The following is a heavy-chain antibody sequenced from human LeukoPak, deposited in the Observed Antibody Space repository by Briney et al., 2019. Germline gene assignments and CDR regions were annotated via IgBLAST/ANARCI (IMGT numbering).Heavy chain of an antibody. Sequence: KTSETLSLTCTVSGGSISSGGYYWSWIRQHPGKGLEWIGYIYYRGSTYYNPSLKSRVTISVDTSKNQFSLKLSSVTAADTAVYYCASYVDTAPFPFFDYWGQGTLVTVSS. CDR2: IYYRGST. J-gene: IGHJ4*02. D-gene: IGHD5-18*01. V-gene: IGHV4-31*03. CDR3: ASYVDTAPFPFFDY. CDR1: GGSISSGGYY.